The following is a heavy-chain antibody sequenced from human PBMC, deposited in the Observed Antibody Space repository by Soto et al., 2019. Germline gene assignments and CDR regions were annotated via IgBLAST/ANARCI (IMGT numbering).Heavy chain of an antibody. J-gene: IGHJ3*02. CDR1: GYTCTIYY. CDR3: ARGRGPSTVTDAFDI. Sequence: ASVKVSCKASGYTCTIYYMHGVVQSPLQGLEWMGIINPSGGSTSYAQKFQGRVTMTRDTSTSTVYMELSSLRSEDTAVYYCARGRGPSTVTDAFDIWGQGTMVTVSS. D-gene: IGHD4-17*01. CDR2: INPSGGST. V-gene: IGHV1-46*01.